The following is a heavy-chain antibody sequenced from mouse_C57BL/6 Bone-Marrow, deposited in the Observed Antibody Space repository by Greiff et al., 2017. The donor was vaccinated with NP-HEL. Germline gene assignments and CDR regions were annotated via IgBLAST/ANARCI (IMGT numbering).Heavy chain of an antibody. J-gene: IGHJ3*01. CDR2: IDPENGDT. CDR3: TDYDYDGAY. V-gene: IGHV14-4*01. D-gene: IGHD2-4*01. CDR1: GFNIKDDY. Sequence: VQLKQSGAELVRPGASVKLSCTASGFNIKDDYMHWVKQRPEQGLEGIGWIDPENGDTEYASKVQGKATITADTSSNTAYLQLSSLTSEDTAVYYCTDYDYDGAYWGQGTLVTVSA.